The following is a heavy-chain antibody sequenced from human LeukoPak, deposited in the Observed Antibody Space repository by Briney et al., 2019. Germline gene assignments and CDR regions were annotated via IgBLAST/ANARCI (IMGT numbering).Heavy chain of an antibody. V-gene: IGHV1-18*01. D-gene: IGHD2-2*03. Sequence: ASVKVSCKASGGTFSSYAISWVRQAPGQGLEWMGWISAYNGNTNYAQKLQGRVTMTTDTSTSTAYMELRSLRSDDTAVYYCARDSGYCSSTSCYLDGMDVWGQGTTVTVSS. J-gene: IGHJ6*02. CDR1: GGTFSSYA. CDR2: ISAYNGNT. CDR3: ARDSGYCSSTSCYLDGMDV.